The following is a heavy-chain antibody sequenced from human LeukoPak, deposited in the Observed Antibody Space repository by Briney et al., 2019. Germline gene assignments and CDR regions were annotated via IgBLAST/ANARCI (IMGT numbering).Heavy chain of an antibody. Sequence: PGGSLRLSCAASGFTFSSYEMNWVRQAPGKGLEWVSYISSSGSTIYYADSVKGRFTISRDNAKNSLYLQMNSLRAEDTAVYYCASYDFWSGYYRGIDYWGQGTLVTVSS. D-gene: IGHD3-3*01. CDR1: GFTFSSYE. V-gene: IGHV3-48*03. J-gene: IGHJ4*02. CDR2: ISSSGSTI. CDR3: ASYDFWSGYYRGIDY.